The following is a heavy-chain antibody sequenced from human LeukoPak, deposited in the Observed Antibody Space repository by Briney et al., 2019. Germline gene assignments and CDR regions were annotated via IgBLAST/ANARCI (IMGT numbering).Heavy chain of an antibody. CDR1: GYNFATYW. Sequence: RGESLKISCQGSGYNFATYWIGWVRQMPGKGLEWMGIIYPGDSDTRYSPSFQGQVTVSADKSISTAYLQWSSLKASDTAMYYCARQGSGYSPTYYYYMDVWGKGTTVTISS. J-gene: IGHJ6*03. CDR2: IYPGDSDT. V-gene: IGHV5-51*01. D-gene: IGHD5-18*01. CDR3: ARQGSGYSPTYYYYMDV.